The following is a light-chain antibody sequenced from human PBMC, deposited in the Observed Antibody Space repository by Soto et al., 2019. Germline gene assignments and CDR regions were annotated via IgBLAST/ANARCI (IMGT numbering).Light chain of an antibody. CDR3: QQRSNWPIT. CDR2: DAS. J-gene: IGKJ5*01. Sequence: EIVLTQSPDTLSLSPGERATLSCRASQSVTTYLAWYKQKPGQAPRLLIYDASNRATGIPARFSGSGSGTELTLTISSLEPEDFAVYYCQQRSNWPITFGQGTRLEIK. V-gene: IGKV3-11*01. CDR1: QSVTTY.